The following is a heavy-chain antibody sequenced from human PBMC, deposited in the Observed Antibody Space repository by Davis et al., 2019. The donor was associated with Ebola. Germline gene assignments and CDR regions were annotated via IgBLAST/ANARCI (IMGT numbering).Heavy chain of an antibody. CDR3: ARVAGPSTYSSSWHYFDS. J-gene: IGHJ4*02. D-gene: IGHD6-13*01. Sequence: GESLKISCAVSGFTFSNYWMHWVRQAPGKGLVWVSRINGDGSSTTYADSVKGRFTISRDNAKNTLYLQMNSLRAEDTAVYYCARVAGPSTYSSSWHYFDSWGQGTLVTVSS. CDR2: INGDGSST. CDR1: GFTFSNYW. V-gene: IGHV3-74*01.